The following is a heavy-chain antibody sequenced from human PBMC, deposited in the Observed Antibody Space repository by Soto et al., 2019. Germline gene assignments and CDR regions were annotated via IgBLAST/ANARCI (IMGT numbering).Heavy chain of an antibody. J-gene: IGHJ6*02. V-gene: IGHV3-7*03. Sequence: EVQLVESGGGLVQPGGSLRLSCAASGFTFSSYWMSWVRQAPGKGLEWVANIKQDGSEKYYVDSVKGRFTISRDNAKNSLYLQMNSLRAEDTAVYYCVRVGRELARGGMDVWGQGTTVTVSS. CDR3: VRVGRELARGGMDV. CDR1: GFTFSSYW. CDR2: IKQDGSEK. D-gene: IGHD1-26*01.